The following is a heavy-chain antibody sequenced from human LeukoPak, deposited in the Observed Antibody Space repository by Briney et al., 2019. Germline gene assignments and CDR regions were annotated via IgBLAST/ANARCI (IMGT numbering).Heavy chain of an antibody. CDR1: GGSTSSYY. CDR3: ARQEVLRFDP. CDR2: IYYSGST. J-gene: IGHJ5*02. Sequence: SETLSLTCTVSGGSTSSYYWSWIRQPPGKGLEWIGYIYYSGSTNYNPSLKGRVTISVDTSKNQFSLKLSSVTAADTAVYYCARQEVLRFDPWGQGTLVTVSS. V-gene: IGHV4-59*08.